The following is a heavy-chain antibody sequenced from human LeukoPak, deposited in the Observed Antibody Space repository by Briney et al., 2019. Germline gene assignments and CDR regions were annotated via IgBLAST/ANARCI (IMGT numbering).Heavy chain of an antibody. CDR3: ASQYCSSTSCYLNWFDP. J-gene: IGHJ5*02. CDR1: GYTFTCYY. Sequence: ASVKVSCKASGYTFTCYYMHWVRQAPGQGLEWMGRINPNSGGTNYAQKFQGRVTMTRDTSISTAYMELSRLRSDDTAVYYCASQYCSSTSCYLNWFDPWGQGTLVTVSS. V-gene: IGHV1-2*06. CDR2: INPNSGGT. D-gene: IGHD2-2*01.